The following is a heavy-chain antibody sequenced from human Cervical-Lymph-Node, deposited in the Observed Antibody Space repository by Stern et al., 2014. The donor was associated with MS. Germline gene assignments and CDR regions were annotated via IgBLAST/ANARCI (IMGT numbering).Heavy chain of an antibody. V-gene: IGHV3-11*01. CDR2: ISSSGSTI. Sequence: DYYMSWIRQAPGKGLEWGSYISSSGSTIYYADSVKGRFTISRDNAKNSLYLQMNSLRAEDTAVYYCARDCKLRYFDWLSPYFDYWGQGTLVTVSS. J-gene: IGHJ4*02. D-gene: IGHD3-9*01. CDR1: DYY. CDR3: ARDCKLRYFDWLSPYFDY.